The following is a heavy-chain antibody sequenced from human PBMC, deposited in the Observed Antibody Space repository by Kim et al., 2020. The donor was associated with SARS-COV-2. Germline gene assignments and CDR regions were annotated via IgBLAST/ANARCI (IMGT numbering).Heavy chain of an antibody. V-gene: IGHV4-59*08. J-gene: IGHJ4*02. Sequence: SETLSLTCTVSGGSVSSYYWSWIRQPPGTGLEWIWYSYYSWSTNDNPSLKSRVTISVDTSKNQFSLKLSSVTAAVTAVYYCARRRAAAVTFDYWGQGTLVTVSS. CDR2: SYYSWST. D-gene: IGHD6-13*01. CDR1: GGSVSSYY. CDR3: ARRRAAAVTFDY.